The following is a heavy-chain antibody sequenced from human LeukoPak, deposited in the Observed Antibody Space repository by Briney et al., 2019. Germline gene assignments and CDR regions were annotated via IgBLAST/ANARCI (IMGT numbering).Heavy chain of an antibody. J-gene: IGHJ1*01. CDR1: GYTFTSYY. Sequence: GASVKVFCKASGYTFTSYYMHWVRQAPGQGLEWMGIINPSGGSTSYAQKFQGRVTMTRDTSTSTVYMELSSLRSEDTAVYHCARDLKALDDFQHWGQGTLVTVSS. CDR3: ARDLKALDDFQH. D-gene: IGHD3/OR15-3a*01. CDR2: INPSGGST. V-gene: IGHV1-46*01.